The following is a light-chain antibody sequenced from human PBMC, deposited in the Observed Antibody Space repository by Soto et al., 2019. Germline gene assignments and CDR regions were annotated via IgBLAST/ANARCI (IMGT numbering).Light chain of an antibody. CDR3: QHYNAFPWP. CDR1: QSISDW. J-gene: IGKJ1*01. CDR2: GAS. Sequence: DIQMTQSPSTLSAPVGDRVTITCRASQSISDWLAWYQQKPGKVPQLLIYGASRLESGVPSRFSGRGSGTEFTLTIGGLQPDDFATYYCQHYNAFPWPFGQGTKVDIK. V-gene: IGKV1-5*01.